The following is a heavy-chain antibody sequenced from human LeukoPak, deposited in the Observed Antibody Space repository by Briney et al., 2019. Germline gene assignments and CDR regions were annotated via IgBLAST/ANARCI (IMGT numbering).Heavy chain of an antibody. D-gene: IGHD5-24*01. Sequence: GGSLRLSCAASGFTFSDYYMSWIRQAPGKGLEWVSYISSSGSTIYYADSVKGRFTISRDNAKNSLYLQMNSLRAEDTAVYYCARVEMATIPDSQNDYWGQGTLVTVSS. V-gene: IGHV3-11*01. CDR3: ARVEMATIPDSQNDY. CDR1: GFTFSDYY. CDR2: ISSSGSTI. J-gene: IGHJ4*02.